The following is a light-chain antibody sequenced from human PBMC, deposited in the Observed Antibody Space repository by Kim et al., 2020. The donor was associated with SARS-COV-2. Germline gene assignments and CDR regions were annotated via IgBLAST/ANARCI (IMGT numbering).Light chain of an antibody. CDR1: QGISNY. Sequence: DIQMTQSPSAMSASVGDRVTITCRASQGISNYLAWFQQKPGKVPKRLIYPASSLQSGVPSRFSGSGSGTEFTLTISSLQPEDFATYYCLQHNSYSRWTFGQGTKVEIK. J-gene: IGKJ1*01. CDR2: PAS. V-gene: IGKV1-17*03. CDR3: LQHNSYSRWT.